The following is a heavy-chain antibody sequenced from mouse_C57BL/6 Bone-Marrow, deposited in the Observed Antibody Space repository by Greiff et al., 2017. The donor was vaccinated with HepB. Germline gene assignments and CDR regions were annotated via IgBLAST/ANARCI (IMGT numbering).Heavy chain of an antibody. CDR3: AIITTVVDYFDY. CDR2: INPSSGYT. CDR1: GYTFTSYW. Sequence: QVQLQQSGAELAKPGASVKLSCKASGYTFTSYWMHWVKQRPGQGLEWIGYINPSSGYTKYNQKFKDKATLTADKSSSTAYMQLSSLTYDDSAVYYCAIITTVVDYFDYWGQGTTLTVSS. J-gene: IGHJ2*01. V-gene: IGHV1-7*01. D-gene: IGHD1-1*01.